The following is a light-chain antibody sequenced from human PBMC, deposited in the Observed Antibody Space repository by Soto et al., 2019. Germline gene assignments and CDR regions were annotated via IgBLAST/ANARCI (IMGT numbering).Light chain of an antibody. CDR2: GVT. CDR3: SSYTSGSSHYV. CDR1: SSDVGAYYS. J-gene: IGLJ1*01. V-gene: IGLV2-14*01. Sequence: QSALTQPASVSGSPGQSITISCTGTSSDVGAYYSVSWYQHHPGKAPKLIIYGVTNRPSGVSNRFSGSKSGNKASLTISGLQAEDEADYHCSSYTSGSSHYVSGTGTKVNVL.